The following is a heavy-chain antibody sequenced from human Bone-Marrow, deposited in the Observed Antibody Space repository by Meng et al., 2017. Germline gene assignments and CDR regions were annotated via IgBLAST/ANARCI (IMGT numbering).Heavy chain of an antibody. CDR1: GFQFSGYA. Sequence: GVLKISCAASGFQFSGYAMTWVRQAPGKGLEWVSVISGSGNIFYADSAKGRFIISRDNSKNTMYLQMNSLTVEDTAVYYCAKDTESREWPRGYFDSWGQGTLVTVSS. CDR3: AKDTESREWPRGYFDS. CDR2: ISGSGNI. D-gene: IGHD5-12*01. V-gene: IGHV3-23*01. J-gene: IGHJ4*02.